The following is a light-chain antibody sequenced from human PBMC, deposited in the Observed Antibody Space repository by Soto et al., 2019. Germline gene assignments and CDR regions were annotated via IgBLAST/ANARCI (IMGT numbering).Light chain of an antibody. V-gene: IGKV3-20*01. CDR2: ATS. CDR3: LQYGSSPRT. J-gene: IGKJ3*01. CDR1: RSVSSSY. Sequence: EIVLTQSPGTLSLSPGERATLSCRASRSVSSSYLAWYQQKLGQAPRLLIYATSNRATGIPDRFSGSGSGTDFILTISRLEPEDFAVYYCLQYGSSPRTFGPGTKVEIK.